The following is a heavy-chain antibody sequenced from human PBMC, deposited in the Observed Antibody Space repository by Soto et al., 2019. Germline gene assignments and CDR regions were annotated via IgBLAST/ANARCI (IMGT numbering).Heavy chain of an antibody. CDR2: IRSKANSYAT. D-gene: IGHD3-3*01. J-gene: IGHJ6*02. Sequence: EVQLVESGGGLVQPGGSLKLSCAASGFTFSGSAMHWVRQASGKGLEWVGRIRSKANSYATAYAASVKGRFTISRDDSKNTEYLQMNSLKTEDTAVYYCTRQEVYDFWSGYSYYYYGMDVWGQGTTVTVSS. CDR1: GFTFSGSA. CDR3: TRQEVYDFWSGYSYYYYGMDV. V-gene: IGHV3-73*02.